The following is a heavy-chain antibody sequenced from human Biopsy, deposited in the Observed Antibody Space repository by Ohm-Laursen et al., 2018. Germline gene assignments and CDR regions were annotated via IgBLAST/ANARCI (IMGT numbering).Heavy chain of an antibody. V-gene: IGHV4-59*07. CDR2: MTNSGST. J-gene: IGHJ5*02. D-gene: IGHD3-22*01. CDR3: ARGDYFDSNGYFWFDP. CDR1: RGTISSYY. Sequence: SDTLSLTCTVSRGTISSYYWSWIRQPPGQGLEWIGYMTNSGSTNYNPSLKTRVTISLDTTKNQFSLKLSSVTAADAAVYYCARGDYFDSNGYFWFDPWGQGTLVTVSS.